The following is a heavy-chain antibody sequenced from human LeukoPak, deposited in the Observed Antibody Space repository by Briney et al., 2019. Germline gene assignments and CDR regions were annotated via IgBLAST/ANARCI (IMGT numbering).Heavy chain of an antibody. Sequence: GASVKVSCKASGYTFTSYGISWVRQAPGQGLEWMGWISAYNGNTNYAQKFQGRVTMTRNTSISTAYMELSSLRSEDTAVYYCARNRYGSGWSFLKPHRFDYWGQGTLVTVSS. D-gene: IGHD6-19*01. J-gene: IGHJ4*02. CDR1: GYTFTSYG. CDR2: ISAYNGNT. V-gene: IGHV1-18*01. CDR3: ARNRYGSGWSFLKPHRFDY.